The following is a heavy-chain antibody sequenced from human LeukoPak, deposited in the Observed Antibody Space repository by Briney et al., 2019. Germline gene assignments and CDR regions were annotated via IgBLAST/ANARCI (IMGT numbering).Heavy chain of an antibody. Sequence: ASVKVSCKASGYTFTGYYMHWVRQAPGQGLEWMGRINPNSGGTNYAQKFQGRVTMTRDMSISTAYMELSRLRSDDTAVYYCARGGNRRGYDAFDIWGQGTMVTVSS. D-gene: IGHD4-23*01. CDR2: INPNSGGT. J-gene: IGHJ3*02. V-gene: IGHV1-2*06. CDR1: GYTFTGYY. CDR3: ARGGNRRGYDAFDI.